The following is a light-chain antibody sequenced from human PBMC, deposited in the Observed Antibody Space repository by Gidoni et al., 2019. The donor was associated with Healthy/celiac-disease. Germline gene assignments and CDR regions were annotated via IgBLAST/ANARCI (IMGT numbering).Light chain of an antibody. Sequence: IVFTQSPATLSLSPGERATLSCRASQSVSSYLAWYQQKPGQAPRLLIYDASNRATGIPARFSGSGSGTDFTLTISSLEPKDFAVYYCQQRSNWPSTFGQGTRLEIK. CDR1: QSVSSY. CDR2: DAS. CDR3: QQRSNWPST. V-gene: IGKV3-11*01. J-gene: IGKJ5*01.